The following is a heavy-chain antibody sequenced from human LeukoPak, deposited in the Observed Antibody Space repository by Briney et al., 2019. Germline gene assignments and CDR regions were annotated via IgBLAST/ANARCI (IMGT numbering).Heavy chain of an antibody. CDR1: GGTFSSYA. V-gene: IGHV1-69*13. D-gene: IGHD5-24*01. CDR3: TSFGGWLQSTIDY. CDR2: IIPIFGTA. Sequence: SVKVSCKASGGTFSSYAISWVRQAPGQGLEWMGGIIPIFGTANYAQKFQGRVTITADESTSTAYMELSSLRSEDTAVYYCTSFGGWLQSTIDYWGQGTLATVSS. J-gene: IGHJ4*02.